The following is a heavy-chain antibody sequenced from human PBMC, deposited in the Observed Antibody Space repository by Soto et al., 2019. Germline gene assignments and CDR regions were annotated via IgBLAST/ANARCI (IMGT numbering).Heavy chain of an antibody. Sequence: EVQLVESGGGLVKPGGSLRLSCAASGFSFSNAWMKWVRQAPGKGLEWVGRIKSKPDGGTTDYAAPVKGRFTISRDDSKQPLDLQINCLKTEDTAVYYCTTDPYYDESNASDQPPADYWGQGTLVTVS. CDR1: GFSFSNAW. CDR3: TTDPYYDESNASDQPPADY. CDR2: IKSKPDGGTT. D-gene: IGHD3-22*01. J-gene: IGHJ4*02. V-gene: IGHV3-15*07.